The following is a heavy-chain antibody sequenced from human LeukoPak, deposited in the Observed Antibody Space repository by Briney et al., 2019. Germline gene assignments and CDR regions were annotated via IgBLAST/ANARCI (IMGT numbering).Heavy chain of an antibody. CDR2: INPNSGGT. V-gene: IGHV1-2*02. J-gene: IGHJ4*02. CDR1: GYTFTGYY. Sequence: AASVKVSCKASGYTFTGYYMHWVRQAPGQGLEWMGWINPNSGGTNYAQKFQGRVTMTRDTSISTAYMELSRLRSEDTAEYYCLVPEAAAGSRGDYWGQGTLVTVSS. D-gene: IGHD6-13*01. CDR3: LVPEAAAGSRGDY.